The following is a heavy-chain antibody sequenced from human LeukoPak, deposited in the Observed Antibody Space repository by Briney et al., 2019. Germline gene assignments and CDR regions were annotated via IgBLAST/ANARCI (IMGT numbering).Heavy chain of an antibody. CDR3: AKDRYSYGYGLDY. D-gene: IGHD5-18*01. V-gene: IGHV3-23*01. Sequence: GASLRLSCAASGFTFSSYAMSWVRQAPGKGLEWVSAISGSGGSTYYVDSVKGRFTISRDNSKNTLYLQMNSLRAEDTTVYYCAKDRYSYGYGLDYWGQGTLVTVSS. CDR1: GFTFSSYA. J-gene: IGHJ4*02. CDR2: ISGSGGST.